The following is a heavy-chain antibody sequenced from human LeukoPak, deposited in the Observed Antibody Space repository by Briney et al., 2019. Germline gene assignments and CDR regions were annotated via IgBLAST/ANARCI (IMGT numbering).Heavy chain of an antibody. V-gene: IGHV3-11*01. CDR1: GFTFSDYY. CDR2: ISSSGSTI. Sequence: GGSLRLSCAASGFTFSDYYMSWIRQAPGKGLEWVSYISSSGSTIYYADSVKGRFTISRDNAKNSLYLQMNSLRAEDTAVYYCARDARFGELLFDYRGQGTLVTVSS. J-gene: IGHJ4*02. D-gene: IGHD3-10*01. CDR3: ARDARFGELLFDY.